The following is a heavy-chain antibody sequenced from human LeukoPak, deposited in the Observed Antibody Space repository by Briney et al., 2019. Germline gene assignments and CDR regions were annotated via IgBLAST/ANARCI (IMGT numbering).Heavy chain of an antibody. CDR3: AKDRGGGTKLKSYYYYMDV. CDR2: IRYDGSNK. J-gene: IGHJ6*03. V-gene: IGHV3-30*02. Sequence: PGGSLRLSCAASGFTFSSYGMHWVRQAPGKGLEWVAFIRYDGSNKYYADSVKGRFTISRDNSKNSLYLQMNSLRAEDTAVYYCAKDRGGGTKLKSYYYYMDVWGKGTTVTISS. CDR1: GFTFSSYG. D-gene: IGHD1-26*01.